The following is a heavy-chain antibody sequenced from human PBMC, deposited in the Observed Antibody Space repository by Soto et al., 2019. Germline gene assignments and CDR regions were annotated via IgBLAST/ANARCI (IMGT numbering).Heavy chain of an antibody. Sequence: SETLSLTCTVSGGYSSSGGYCWSWIRQHPGKGLEWIGYIYYSGSTYYNPSLKSRVTISVDTSKNQFSLKLSSVTAADTAVYYCARVVLSTMVRGVTPTDIYWYFDLWGRGTLVTVS. V-gene: IGHV4-31*03. J-gene: IGHJ2*01. CDR2: IYYSGST. CDR1: GGYSSSGGYC. CDR3: ARVVLSTMVRGVTPTDIYWYFDL. D-gene: IGHD3-10*01.